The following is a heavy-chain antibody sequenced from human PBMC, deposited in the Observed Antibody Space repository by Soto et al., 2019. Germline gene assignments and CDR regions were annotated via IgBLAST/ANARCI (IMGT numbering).Heavy chain of an antibody. D-gene: IGHD6-19*01. CDR3: VRSSGWYEADAFDI. CDR2: LSRSGNTI. V-gene: IGHV3-11*01. J-gene: IGHJ3*02. CDR1: GFTLGDYE. Sequence: QVQLVESGGGLFQPGGSLRLSCAASGFTLGDYEMSWIRQAPGKGLEWVSFLSRSGNTIYYADSVKGRFSISRDNAKNSVFLQMKSLRVEDTAAYFCVRSSGWYEADAFDIWGQGTVVTVSA.